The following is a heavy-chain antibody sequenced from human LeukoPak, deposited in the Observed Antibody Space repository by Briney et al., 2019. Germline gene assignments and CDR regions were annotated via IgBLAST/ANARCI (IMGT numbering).Heavy chain of an antibody. CDR2: IYYSGGT. CDR1: GGSISSSSYY. Sequence: KPSETLSLTCTVSGGSISSSSYYWGWIRQPPGKGLEWIGSIYYSGGTYYNPSLKSRVTISVDTSKNQFSLMLSSVTAADTAVYYCARGRATDYFDYWGQGTLVTVSS. D-gene: IGHD5-12*01. J-gene: IGHJ4*02. V-gene: IGHV4-39*01. CDR3: ARGRATDYFDY.